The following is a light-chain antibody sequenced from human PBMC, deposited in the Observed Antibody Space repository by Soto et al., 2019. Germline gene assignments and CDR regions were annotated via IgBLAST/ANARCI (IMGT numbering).Light chain of an antibody. CDR3: CLYAGSSTLV. V-gene: IGLV2-23*01. CDR2: EGS. CDR1: SSDVGSYNL. Sequence: QSALTQPASVSGSPGQSITISCTGTSSDVGSYNLVSWYQQHPGKAPKLMIYEGSKRPSGISYRFSGSKSGNTASLTISGLQAEDEADYHCCLYAGSSTLVFGGGTKLTVL. J-gene: IGLJ2*01.